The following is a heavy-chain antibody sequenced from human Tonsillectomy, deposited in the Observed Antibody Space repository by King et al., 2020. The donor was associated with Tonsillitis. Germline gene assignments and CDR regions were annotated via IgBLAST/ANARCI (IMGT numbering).Heavy chain of an antibody. CDR2: IYYSGST. V-gene: IGHV4-31*01. D-gene: IGHD3-22*01. J-gene: IGHJ3*02. Sequence: QLPLQESGPGLVKPSQTLSLTCTVSGGSISSGGYYWSWIRQHPGKGLEWIGYIYYSGSTYYNPSLKSLVTISVDTSKNQFSLKLSSVTAADTAVYYCARGSLDYDSSGYYGAFDIWGQGTMVTVSS. CDR3: ARGSLDYDSSGYYGAFDI. CDR1: GGSISSGGYY.